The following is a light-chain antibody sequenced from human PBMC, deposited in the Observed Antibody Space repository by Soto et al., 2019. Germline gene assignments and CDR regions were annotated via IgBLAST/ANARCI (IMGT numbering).Light chain of an antibody. CDR3: CSYAGSGTYV. Sequence: QSVLTQPASVSGSPGQSITISCTGISSDVGSYNLVSWYQQYPAKAPKLMIYEGSQRPSAVSNRFSGSQSGNAASLTISGLQAEDEADYYCCSYAGSGTYVFGSGTKVTVL. CDR2: EGS. CDR1: SSDVGSYNL. J-gene: IGLJ1*01. V-gene: IGLV2-23*01.